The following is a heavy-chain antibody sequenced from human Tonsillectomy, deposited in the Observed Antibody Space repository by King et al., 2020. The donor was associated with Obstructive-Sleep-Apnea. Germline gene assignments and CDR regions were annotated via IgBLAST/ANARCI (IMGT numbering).Heavy chain of an antibody. J-gene: IGHJ4*02. Sequence: VQLQQWGAGLLKPSEPLSLTCAVYGGSFSGYYWSWIRQPPGKGLEWIGEINHSGSTNYNPSLKSRVTLSVDTLKSQFSLRLSSVTAADTAVYYCARDLYIRGGWRFIGYWGQGTLVTVSS. CDR1: GGSFSGYY. CDR3: ARDLYIRGGWRFIGY. V-gene: IGHV4-34*01. CDR2: INHSGST. D-gene: IGHD3-10*02.